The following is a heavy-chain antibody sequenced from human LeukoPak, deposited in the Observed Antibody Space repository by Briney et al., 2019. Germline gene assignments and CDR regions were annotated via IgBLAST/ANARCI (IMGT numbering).Heavy chain of an antibody. CDR2: ISGSGGST. CDR1: GFTFSNYG. D-gene: IGHD3-10*01. J-gene: IGHJ4*02. CDR3: ATGTMVRGVMTDFDY. V-gene: IGHV3-23*01. Sequence: GGTLRLSCAASGFTFSNYGMSWVRQAPGKGLEWVSTISGSGGSTYYADSVKGRFAISRDNSKNTLYLQMNTLRAEDTAVYYCATGTMVRGVMTDFDYWGQGTLVTVSS.